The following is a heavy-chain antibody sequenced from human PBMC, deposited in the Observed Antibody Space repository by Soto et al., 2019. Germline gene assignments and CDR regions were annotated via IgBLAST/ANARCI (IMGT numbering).Heavy chain of an antibody. V-gene: IGHV3-74*01. J-gene: IGHJ4*02. CDR2: IVGDGTTT. Sequence: GGSLRLSCAASGFPFNSYWMHWVRQVPGKGLECVSRIVGDGTTTHYADSVKGRFTISRDNARNTLYLQMNSLRVEDSAVYLCARRIAVAGTYDHWGQGTLVTVSS. D-gene: IGHD6-19*01. CDR1: GFPFNSYW. CDR3: ARRIAVAGTYDH.